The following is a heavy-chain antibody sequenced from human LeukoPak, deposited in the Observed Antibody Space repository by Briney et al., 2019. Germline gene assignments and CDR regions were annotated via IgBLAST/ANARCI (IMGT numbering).Heavy chain of an antibody. CDR1: GFTFSSYE. D-gene: IGHD6-19*01. V-gene: IGHV3-48*03. J-gene: IGHJ4*02. CDR2: ISSSGSAI. Sequence: QPGGSLRLSCAASGFTFSSYEVNWVRQAPGKGLEWVSYISSSGSAIYYADSVKGRFTISRDNAQNSLYLQMNSLRAEDTAVYYCARESVAGSFDYWGQGTLVTVSS. CDR3: ARESVAGSFDY.